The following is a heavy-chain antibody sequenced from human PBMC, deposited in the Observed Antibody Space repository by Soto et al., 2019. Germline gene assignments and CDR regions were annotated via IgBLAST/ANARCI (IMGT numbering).Heavy chain of an antibody. Sequence: GGSLRLSCAASGFTFRSYGMHWGRQAPGKGLEWVAVISFDGSNTYYADSVQGRFTISRDNSKNTVYLQMNSLRAEDTAVYYCAKDFNSSGQRSLWATPPKTQSAFDIWGQGAMVTVSS. CDR3: AKDFNSSGQRSLWATPPKTQSAFDI. CDR1: GFTFRSYG. D-gene: IGHD3-22*01. J-gene: IGHJ3*02. CDR2: ISFDGSNT. V-gene: IGHV3-30*18.